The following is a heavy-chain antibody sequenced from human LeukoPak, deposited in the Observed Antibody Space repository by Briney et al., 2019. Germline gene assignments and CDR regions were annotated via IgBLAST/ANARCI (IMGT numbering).Heavy chain of an antibody. CDR3: ARALRYYYDSSGYYREPFDY. Sequence: GGSLRLSCAASGFTFSSYGMHWVRQAPGKGLEWVAVISYDGSNKYYADSVKGRFTISRDNSKNTLYLQMNSLRAEDTAVYYCARALRYYYDSSGYYREPFDYWGQGTLVTVSS. D-gene: IGHD3-22*01. J-gene: IGHJ4*02. CDR2: ISYDGSNK. V-gene: IGHV3-30*19. CDR1: GFTFSSYG.